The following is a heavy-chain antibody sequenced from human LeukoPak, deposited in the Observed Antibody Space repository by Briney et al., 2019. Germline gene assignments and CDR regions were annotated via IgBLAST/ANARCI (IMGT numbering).Heavy chain of an antibody. D-gene: IGHD4-23*01. J-gene: IGHJ4*02. CDR3: ARLDFGANSGDY. CDR2: IYYSGTT. V-gene: IGHV4-39*01. CDR1: GGSISSSSYY. Sequence: SETLSLTCTVSGGSISSSSYYWGWIRQPPGKGLEWIGSIYYSGTTHYNPSLKSRVTISVDTSQNQFSLKLSTVTAADTAVYYRARLDFGANSGDYWGQGTLVTVSS.